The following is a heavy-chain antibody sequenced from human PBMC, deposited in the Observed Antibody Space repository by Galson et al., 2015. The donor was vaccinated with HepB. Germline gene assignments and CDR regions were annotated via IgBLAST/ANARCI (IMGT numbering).Heavy chain of an antibody. V-gene: IGHV2-70*11. CDR1: GFSLSTSGMC. D-gene: IGHD3-10*01. CDR2: IDWDDDK. Sequence: PALVKPTQTLTLTCTFSGFSLSTSGMCVSWIRQPPGKALEWLARIDWDDDKYYSTSLKTRLTISKDTSKNQVVLTMTNMDPVDTATYYCARSITSWAGYYYYYGMDVWGQGTTVTVSS. J-gene: IGHJ6*02. CDR3: ARSITSWAGYYYYYGMDV.